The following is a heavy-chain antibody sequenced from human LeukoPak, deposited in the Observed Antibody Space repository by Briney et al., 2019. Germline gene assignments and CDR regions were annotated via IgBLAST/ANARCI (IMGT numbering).Heavy chain of an antibody. Sequence: GASVKVSCKASGYSFNDYYINWVRQAPGQGLEWMGWINPNTGDTTYGQKFQGRVTLTRDTSINTVYMELIRLRSDDTAMYYCASPDFWSGYSSADDVFDVWGQGTMVTVSS. CDR2: INPNTGDT. D-gene: IGHD3-3*01. CDR1: GYSFNDYY. V-gene: IGHV1-2*02. J-gene: IGHJ3*01. CDR3: ASPDFWSGYSSADDVFDV.